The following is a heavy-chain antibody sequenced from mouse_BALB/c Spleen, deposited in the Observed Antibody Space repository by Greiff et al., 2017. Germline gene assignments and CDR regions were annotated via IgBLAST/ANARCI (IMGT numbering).Heavy chain of an antibody. CDR1: GYTFTSYW. V-gene: IGHV1-7*01. J-gene: IGHJ3*01. Sequence: VQGVESGAELAKPGASVKMSCKASGYTFTSYWMHWVKQRPGQGLEWIGYINPSTGYTEYNQKFKDKATLTADKSSSTAYMQLSSLTSEDSAVYYCARDGNYVARFAYWGQGTLVTVSA. CDR2: INPSTGYT. D-gene: IGHD2-1*01. CDR3: ARDGNYVARFAY.